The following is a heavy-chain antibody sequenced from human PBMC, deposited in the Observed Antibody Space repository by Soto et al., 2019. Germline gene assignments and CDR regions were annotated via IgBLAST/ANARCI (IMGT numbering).Heavy chain of an antibody. D-gene: IGHD6-19*01. CDR3: ARDSSGCYANWFDP. CDR2: IYSGGST. CDR1: GFTVSSNY. Sequence: EVQLVESGGGLIQPGGSLRLSCAASGFTVSSNYMSWVRQAPGKGLEWVSVIYSGGSTYYADSVKGRFTISRDNSKNTLYLQMNSLRAEDTAVYYCARDSSGCYANWFDPWGQGTLVTVSS. J-gene: IGHJ5*02. V-gene: IGHV3-53*01.